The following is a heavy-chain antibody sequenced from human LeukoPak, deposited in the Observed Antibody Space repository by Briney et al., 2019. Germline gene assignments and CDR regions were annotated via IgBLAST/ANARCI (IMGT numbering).Heavy chain of an antibody. CDR1: GFTFGDYA. V-gene: IGHV3-49*03. Sequence: GGSLRLSCTASGFTFGDYAMSWFRQAPGKGLEWVGFIRSKAYGGTTEYAASVKGRFTMSRDDSKSIAYLQMISLKTEDTAVYYCTRAGASFYDYVWGSYPKFDYWGQGTLVTVSS. D-gene: IGHD3-16*02. CDR3: TRAGASFYDYVWGSYPKFDY. J-gene: IGHJ4*02. CDR2: IRSKAYGGTT.